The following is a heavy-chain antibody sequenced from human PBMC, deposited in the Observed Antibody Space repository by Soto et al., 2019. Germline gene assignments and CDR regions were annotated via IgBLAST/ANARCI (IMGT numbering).Heavy chain of an antibody. D-gene: IGHD4-4*01. Sequence: PSETLSLTCTVSGGSMSINYWSLIRQSPAKGLEWIGFVYYGGTNYNPSFESRVTMSVDTPKKQFSLELTDVTAADTAVYYCVSYRVDFYFDHSGQGTLVTVSS. CDR1: GGSMSINY. CDR2: VYYGGT. CDR3: VSYRVDFYFDH. V-gene: IGHV4-59*01. J-gene: IGHJ4*02.